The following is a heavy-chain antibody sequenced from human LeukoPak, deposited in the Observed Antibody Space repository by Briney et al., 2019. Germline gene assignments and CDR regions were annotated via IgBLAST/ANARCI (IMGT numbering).Heavy chain of an antibody. CDR1: DASFNTHY. J-gene: IGHJ3*02. Sequence: PSETLPLTCTVSDASFNTHYWTWIRQPPGKGLEWIGYISYGGSTNYNPSLKSRVTISVDTSKNQFFLRLTSLTAADTAVYYCARDPTTVTKGFDIWGQGTMVTVSS. D-gene: IGHD4-17*01. CDR3: ARDPTTVTKGFDI. V-gene: IGHV4-59*11. CDR2: ISYGGST.